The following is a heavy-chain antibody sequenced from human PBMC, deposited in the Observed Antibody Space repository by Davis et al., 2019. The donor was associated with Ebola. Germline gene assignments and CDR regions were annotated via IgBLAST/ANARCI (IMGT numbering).Heavy chain of an antibody. Sequence: PGGSLRLSCAASGFTFSSYSMNWVRQAPGKGLEWVSSISSSSSYIYYADSVKGRFTISRDNAKNSLYLQMNSLRAEDTAVYYCARGRFWSGYYVDYWGQGTLVTVSS. J-gene: IGHJ4*02. CDR1: GFTFSSYS. CDR2: ISSSSSYI. CDR3: ARGRFWSGYYVDY. D-gene: IGHD3-3*01. V-gene: IGHV3-21*01.